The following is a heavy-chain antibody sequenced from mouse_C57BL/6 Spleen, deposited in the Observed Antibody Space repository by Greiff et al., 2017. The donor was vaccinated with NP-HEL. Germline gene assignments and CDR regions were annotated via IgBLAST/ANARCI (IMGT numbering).Heavy chain of an antibody. Sequence: QVQLQQSGPELVKPGASVKISCKASGYSFTSYYIHWVKQRPGQGLEWIGWIYPGSGNTKYNEKFKGKATLTADTSSSTAYMQLSSLTSEDSAVYYCARLNYYSNWAMDYWGQGTSVTVSS. CDR1: GYSFTSYY. D-gene: IGHD2-5*01. J-gene: IGHJ4*01. CDR3: ARLNYYSNWAMDY. V-gene: IGHV1-66*01. CDR2: IYPGSGNT.